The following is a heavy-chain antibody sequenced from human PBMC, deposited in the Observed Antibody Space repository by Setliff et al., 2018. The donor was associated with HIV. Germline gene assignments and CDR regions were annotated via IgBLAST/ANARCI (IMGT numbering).Heavy chain of an antibody. J-gene: IGHJ4*01. Sequence: SETLSLTCTVSGPSVSNTDYYWGWIRLPPGKGLEWIASIHHSGSTNYNPSLKSRVTISVDKSKNQFSLKLISVTAADTAVYYCAGDRGVANYFDYWGHGTLVTVSS. CDR2: IHHSGST. CDR1: GPSVSNTDYY. V-gene: IGHV4-39*07. D-gene: IGHD3-10*01. CDR3: AGDRGVANYFDY.